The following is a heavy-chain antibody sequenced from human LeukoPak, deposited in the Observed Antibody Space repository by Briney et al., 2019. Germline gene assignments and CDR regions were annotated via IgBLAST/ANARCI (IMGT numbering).Heavy chain of an antibody. V-gene: IGHV3-23*01. J-gene: IGHJ4*02. CDR3: AKDGGSGYYYFDY. CDR2: ISGSGGST. D-gene: IGHD3-22*01. Sequence: GGSLRLSCAASGFTFSSYAMSWVRQAPGKGLEWVSAISGSGGSTYYADSVKGRFTISRDNSKNTLYVQMNSLRAEDTAVYYCAKDGGSGYYYFDYWGQGTLVTVSS. CDR1: GFTFSSYA.